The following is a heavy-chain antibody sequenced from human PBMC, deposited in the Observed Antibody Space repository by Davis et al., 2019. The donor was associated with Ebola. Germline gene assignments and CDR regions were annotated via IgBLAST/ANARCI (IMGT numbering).Heavy chain of an antibody. Sequence: GESLKISCKGSGYNFNSYWVAWVRQMPGKGLEWIGIIYPIDSDIRYSPSFQGQVTISADRSTTTAYLQWSSLKASDTAIYYCARRDYYYFGLDVWGQGTTVTVSS. CDR1: GYNFNSYW. CDR2: IYPIDSDI. CDR3: ARRDYYYFGLDV. V-gene: IGHV5-51*01. J-gene: IGHJ6*02.